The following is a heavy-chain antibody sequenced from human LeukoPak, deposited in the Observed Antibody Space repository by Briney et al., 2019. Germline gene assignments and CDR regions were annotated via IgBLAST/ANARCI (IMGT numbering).Heavy chain of an antibody. D-gene: IGHD6-6*01. CDR3: ARDEYSSSQGELDY. CDR1: GYTFTGYY. CDR2: IDPKSGDT. V-gene: IGHV1-2*02. Sequence: ASVRVSCKASGYTFTGYYIHWVRQAPGQGLEWMGWIDPKSGDTNYAQNFQGRVTMTRDTSISTAYMELSRLRSEDTAVYYCARDEYSSSQGELDYWGQGTLVTVSS. J-gene: IGHJ4*02.